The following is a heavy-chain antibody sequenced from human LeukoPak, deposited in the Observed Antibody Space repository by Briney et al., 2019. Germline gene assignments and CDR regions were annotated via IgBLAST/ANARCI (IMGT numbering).Heavy chain of an antibody. CDR1: GGSISSSSYF. V-gene: IGHV4-39*01. J-gene: IGHJ3*02. Sequence: SETLSLTCTVSGGSISSSSYFWGWIRQPPGRGLEWIGSIHYSGSAYYNPSLRSRVTISVDTSKNQLSLKLSSPTAADTAVYYCGSHRGTTDGRAFYICGQGKLVPVSS. D-gene: IGHD1-7*01. CDR2: IHYSGSA. CDR3: GSHRGTTDGRAFYI.